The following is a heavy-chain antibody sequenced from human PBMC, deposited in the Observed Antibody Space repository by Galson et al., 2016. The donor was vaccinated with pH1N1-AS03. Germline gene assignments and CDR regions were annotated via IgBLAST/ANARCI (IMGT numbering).Heavy chain of an antibody. D-gene: IGHD3-16*02. V-gene: IGHV3-33*08. CDR2: IWHDGSEK. J-gene: IGHJ2*01. Sequence: SLRLSCAASGFTFSSYGMHWVRQAPGKGLEWVAVIWHDGSEKYYADSVKGRFTISRENSKNTLYLQMNSLRAEDTAVYYCARDRHYYDYSWGTYRYDWSFALWGPGTLFTVSS. CDR3: ARDRHYYDYSWGTYRYDWSFAL. CDR1: GFTFSSYG.